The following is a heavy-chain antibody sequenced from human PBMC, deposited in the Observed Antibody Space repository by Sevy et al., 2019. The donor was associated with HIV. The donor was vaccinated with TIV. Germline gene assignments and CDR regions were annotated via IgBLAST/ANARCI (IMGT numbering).Heavy chain of an antibody. D-gene: IGHD3-9*01. CDR3: AGGRILTGYFPNPFFDY. J-gene: IGHJ4*02. V-gene: IGHV4-59*01. Sequence: SETLSLTCTVSGGSISSYYWSWIRQPPGKGLEWIGYIYYSGSTNYNPSLKSRVTISVDTSKNQFSLKLSPVTAAEPAGDYCAGGRILTGYFPNPFFDYWGQGTLVTVSS. CDR2: IYYSGST. CDR1: GGSISSYY.